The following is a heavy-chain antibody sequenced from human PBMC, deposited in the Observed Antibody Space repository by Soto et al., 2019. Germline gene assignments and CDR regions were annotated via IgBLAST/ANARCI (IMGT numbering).Heavy chain of an antibody. CDR3: ARILKPLYHDFRSGLYINRFDS. Sequence: QVTLKESGPVLVKPTDTLTLTCTVSGFSLTNIRMGVSWIRQPPGKALEWLAHIFSNYEKSYSTSLRSRLIISKDTAKRQVVLTVTNMDPADTATYYCARILKPLYHDFRSGLYINRFDSWGQGILVTVSS. V-gene: IGHV2-26*01. CDR2: IFSNYEK. D-gene: IGHD3-3*01. CDR1: GFSLTNIRMG. J-gene: IGHJ4*02.